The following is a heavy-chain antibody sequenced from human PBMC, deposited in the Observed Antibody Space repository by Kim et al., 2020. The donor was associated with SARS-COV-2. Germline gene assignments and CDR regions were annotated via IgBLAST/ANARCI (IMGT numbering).Heavy chain of an antibody. J-gene: IGHJ4*02. CDR2: ISRDGGDS. V-gene: IGHV3-43*02. Sequence: GGSLRLSCVTSGFNLDDYAIHWVRQLPGKGLEWVSLISRDGGDSYYADSVKGRFTISRDNSKKSVNLQMDSLRAEDTAFYYCAQVRQWLITNWGQGTQVTVSA. CDR1: GFNLDDYA. D-gene: IGHD6-19*01. CDR3: AQVRQWLITN.